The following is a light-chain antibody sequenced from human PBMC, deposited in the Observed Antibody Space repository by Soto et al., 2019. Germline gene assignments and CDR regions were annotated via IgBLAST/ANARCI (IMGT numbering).Light chain of an antibody. CDR3: QQYASSPLT. CDR2: GAS. CDR1: QSVGRNY. J-gene: IGKJ4*01. V-gene: IGKV3-20*01. Sequence: EIVLTQSPGTLSLSPGERATLSCRASQSVGRNYLAWYQQKPGQAPRLLIHGASSRATGIPDRFSGSGSGTDFILTISRLEPEDFAVYYCQQYASSPLTFGGGIKVEIK.